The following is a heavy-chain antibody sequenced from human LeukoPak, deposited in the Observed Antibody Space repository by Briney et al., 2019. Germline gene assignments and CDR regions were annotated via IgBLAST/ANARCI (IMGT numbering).Heavy chain of an antibody. CDR3: AKAQELGNYEFVLFDY. D-gene: IGHD7-27*01. CDR1: GFTFSNYV. Sequence: PGGCLRLSCAASGFTFSNYVMNWVRQAPGKGLEWVSGMSGSGTSTYYADSVKGRFTTSRDNSKNTLYLQMNSLRAEDTAVYYCAKAQELGNYEFVLFDYWGQGTLVTVSS. CDR2: MSGSGTST. V-gene: IGHV3-23*01. J-gene: IGHJ4*02.